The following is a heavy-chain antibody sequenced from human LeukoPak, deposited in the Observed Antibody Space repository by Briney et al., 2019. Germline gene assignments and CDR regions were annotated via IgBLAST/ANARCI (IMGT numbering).Heavy chain of an antibody. CDR1: GGSISSYY. J-gene: IGHJ4*02. D-gene: IGHD2-21*02. CDR3: ARITVVVVTAIPRSWFDY. Sequence: SETLSLTCTVSGGSISSYYWSWIRQPPGKGLEWIGYIYYSGSTNYNPSLKSRVTISVDTSKNQFSLKLSSVTAADTAVYYCARITVVVVTAIPRSWFDYWGQGTLVTVSS. CDR2: IYYSGST. V-gene: IGHV4-59*12.